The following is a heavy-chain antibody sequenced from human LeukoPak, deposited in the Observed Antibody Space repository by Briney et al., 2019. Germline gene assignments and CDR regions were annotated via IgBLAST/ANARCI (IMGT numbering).Heavy chain of an antibody. D-gene: IGHD6-19*01. Sequence: ASVKVSCKASGFTFTTSAVHWVRQAPGQGLEWMGIINPSGGSTSYAQKFQGRVTMTRDTSTSTVYMELSSLRSEDTAVYYCAREPGIAVAGFDYWGQGTLVTVSS. CDR3: AREPGIAVAGFDY. CDR1: GFTFTTSA. CDR2: INPSGGST. V-gene: IGHV1-46*01. J-gene: IGHJ4*02.